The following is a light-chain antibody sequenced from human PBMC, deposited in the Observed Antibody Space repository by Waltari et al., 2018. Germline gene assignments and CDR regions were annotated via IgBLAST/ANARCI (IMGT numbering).Light chain of an antibody. J-gene: IGLJ1*01. V-gene: IGLV1-44*01. Sequence: QHHPETAPKSLISKNSQRPSGVPDRCSGAKSGTSASLAISGLLSDDEAEYYCAAWDDSLSGYVFGTGTNVSVL. CDR2: KNS. CDR3: AAWDDSLSGYV.